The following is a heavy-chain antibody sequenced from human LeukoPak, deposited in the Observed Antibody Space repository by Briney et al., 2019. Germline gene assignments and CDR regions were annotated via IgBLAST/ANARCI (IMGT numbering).Heavy chain of an antibody. V-gene: IGHV4-39*01. CDR3: ATDWYYYDSSGYYNY. J-gene: IGHJ4*02. CDR1: GGPISSSSYY. CDR2: IYYSGST. D-gene: IGHD3-22*01. Sequence: SETLSLTCTVSGGPISSSSYYWGWIRQPPGKGLEWIGSIYYSGSTYYNPSLKSRVTISVDTSKNQFSLKLSSVTAADTAVYYCATDWYYYDSSGYYNYWGQGTLVTVSS.